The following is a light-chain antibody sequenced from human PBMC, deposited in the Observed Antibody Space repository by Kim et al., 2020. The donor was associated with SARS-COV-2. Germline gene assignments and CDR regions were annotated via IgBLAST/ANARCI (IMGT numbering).Light chain of an antibody. V-gene: IGKV1-39*01. CDR3: QQSYSDYRT. J-gene: IGKJ2*01. Sequence: SASVGDRVTSSCRASQRVSTYLSWYQQKPGKAPKVLIYAASTLQSGVPLRFSGSGSGTEFTLTISSLQPEDFATYYCQQSYSDYRTFGQGTKLEI. CDR2: AAS. CDR1: QRVSTY.